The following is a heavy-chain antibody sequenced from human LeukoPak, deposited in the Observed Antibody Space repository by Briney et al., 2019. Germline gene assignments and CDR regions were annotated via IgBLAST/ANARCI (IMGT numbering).Heavy chain of an antibody. D-gene: IGHD6-13*01. CDR1: GYTFTGYY. CDR2: INPNSGGT. CDR3: AREDGSSRPNFDY. V-gene: IGHV1-2*02. J-gene: IGHJ4*02. Sequence: ASVKVSCKASGYTFTGYYMHWVRQAPGQGLEWMGWINPNSGGTNYAQKFQGRVTMTRDTSISTAYMELSRLRSDDTAVYYCAREDGSSRPNFDYWGQGTLVTVSS.